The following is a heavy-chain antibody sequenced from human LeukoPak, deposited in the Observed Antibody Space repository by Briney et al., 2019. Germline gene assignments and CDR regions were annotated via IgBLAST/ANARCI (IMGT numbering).Heavy chain of an antibody. CDR2: ISSSGSTI. D-gene: IGHD2-21*02. CDR1: GFTFSDYY. J-gene: IGHJ4*02. CDR3: ARDKCGGDCYYPDY. Sequence: GGSLRLSCAASGFTFSDYYMSWIRQAPGKGLEWVSYISSSGSTIYYADSVKGRFAISRDNAKNSLYLQMNSLRAEDTAVYYCARDKCGGDCYYPDYWGQGTLVTVSS. V-gene: IGHV3-11*01.